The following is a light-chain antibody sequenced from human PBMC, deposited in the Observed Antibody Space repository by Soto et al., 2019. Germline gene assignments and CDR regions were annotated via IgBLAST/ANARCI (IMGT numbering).Light chain of an antibody. J-gene: IGLJ2*01. CDR2: EDN. CDR3: QSYDNNNHVV. Sequence: NFMLTQPHSVSESPGKTVTISCTRSSGNIASNYVQWYQQRPGSSPTTVIYEDNQRPSGVPDRFSGSIDISSNSAALTISGLKTADESDYYCQSYDNNNHVVFGGGTKLTVL. V-gene: IGLV6-57*01. CDR1: SGNIASNY.